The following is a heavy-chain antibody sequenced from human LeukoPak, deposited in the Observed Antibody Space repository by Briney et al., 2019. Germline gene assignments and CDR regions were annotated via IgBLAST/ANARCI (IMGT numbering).Heavy chain of an antibody. Sequence: GRSLRLSCAASGFTFSSYGMHWVRQAPGKGLEWVAVISYDGSNIYYADSVKGRFTISRDNSKNTLYLQMNSLRAEDTAVYYCAKDSHYYGSGSYYKNWFDPWGQGTLVTVSS. CDR2: ISYDGSNI. D-gene: IGHD3-10*01. CDR1: GFTFSSYG. V-gene: IGHV3-30*18. J-gene: IGHJ5*02. CDR3: AKDSHYYGSGSYYKNWFDP.